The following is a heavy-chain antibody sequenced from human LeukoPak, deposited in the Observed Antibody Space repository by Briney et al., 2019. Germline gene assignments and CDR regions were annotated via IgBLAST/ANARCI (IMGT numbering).Heavy chain of an antibody. Sequence: GESLRLSCAGSGFTFSNAWMNWVRQAPGKGLQWLGRIKSKHDGETTDYTAPVKDRFTISRDDSKNTVYLQMNSLKNEDTAVYYCATGGYYFPYWGQGTLVTVSS. CDR1: GFTFSNAW. CDR3: ATGGYYFPY. CDR2: IKSKHDGETT. V-gene: IGHV3-15*01. J-gene: IGHJ4*02.